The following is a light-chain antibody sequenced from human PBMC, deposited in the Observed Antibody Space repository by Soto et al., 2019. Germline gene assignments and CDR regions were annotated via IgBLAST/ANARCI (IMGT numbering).Light chain of an antibody. CDR2: DAS. CDR3: QQYNSYSPA. CDR1: QSISSW. Sequence: DIQMTHSPSSLSASSGDSVSITCRASQSISSWLAWYQQKPGQAPKLLIYDASSLESGVPSRFSGSGSGTEFTLTISSLQPDDFATYYCQQYNSYSPAFGQGTKVDIK. V-gene: IGKV1-5*01. J-gene: IGKJ1*01.